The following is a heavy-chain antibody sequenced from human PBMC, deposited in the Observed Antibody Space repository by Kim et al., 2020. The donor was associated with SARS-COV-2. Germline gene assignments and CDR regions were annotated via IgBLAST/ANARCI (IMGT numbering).Heavy chain of an antibody. CDR2: LNHSGST. V-gene: IGHV4-34*01. Sequence: SETLSLTCAVYGGSFSGYYWSWIRQPPGKGLEWIGELNHSGSTNYNPSLKSRVTISVDTSKNQFSLKLSSVTAADTAVYYCASGRRIGFGELSNWGQGTLVTVSS. CDR1: GGSFSGYY. J-gene: IGHJ4*02. D-gene: IGHD3-10*01. CDR3: ASGRRIGFGELSN.